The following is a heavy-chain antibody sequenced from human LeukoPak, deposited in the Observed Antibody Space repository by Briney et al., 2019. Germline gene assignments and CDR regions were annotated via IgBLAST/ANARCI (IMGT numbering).Heavy chain of an antibody. V-gene: IGHV4-34*01. CDR1: GGSFSGYY. CDR3: ARDRTIRGYTFDM. CDR2: INHSGST. Sequence: SETLSLTCAVYGGSFSGYYWSWIRQPPGKGLEWIGEINHSGSTNYNPALKSRVTISVGTSKNQFSLKLSSVTAADTAVYYCARDRTIRGYTFDMWGQGTMVTVSS. D-gene: IGHD5-12*01. J-gene: IGHJ3*02.